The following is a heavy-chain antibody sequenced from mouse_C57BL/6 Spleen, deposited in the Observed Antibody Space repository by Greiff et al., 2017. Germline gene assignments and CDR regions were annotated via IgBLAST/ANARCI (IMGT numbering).Heavy chain of an antibody. CDR2: INPNYGTT. Sequence: VQLKESGPELVKPGASVKISCKASGYSFTDYNMNWVKQSNGKSLEWIGVINPNYGTTSYNQKFKGKATLTVDQSSSTAYMQLNSLTSEDSAVYYCARGGLRPHYYAMDYWGQGTSVTVSS. D-gene: IGHD2-4*01. V-gene: IGHV1-39*01. CDR1: GYSFTDYN. CDR3: ARGGLRPHYYAMDY. J-gene: IGHJ4*01.